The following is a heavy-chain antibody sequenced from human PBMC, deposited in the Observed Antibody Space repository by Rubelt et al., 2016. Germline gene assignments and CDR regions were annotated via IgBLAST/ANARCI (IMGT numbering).Heavy chain of an antibody. CDR1: GYTFTSYY. CDR2: INPSGGST. D-gene: IGHD3-3*01. CDR3: ARSPRYDFEDNWFDP. Sequence: QVQLVQSGAEVKKPGASVKVSCKASGYTFTSYYMHWVRQAPGQGLEWMGIINPSGGSTSYEKKVQGRVTMTRDTSTSTVYMELSSLRSEDTAVYYCARSPRYDFEDNWFDPWGQGTLVTVSS. V-gene: IGHV1-46*01. J-gene: IGHJ5*02.